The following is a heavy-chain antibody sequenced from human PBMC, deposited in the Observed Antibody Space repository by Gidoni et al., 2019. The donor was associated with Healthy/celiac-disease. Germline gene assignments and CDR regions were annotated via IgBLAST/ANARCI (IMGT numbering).Heavy chain of an antibody. Sequence: EVQLVEYGGGLVQPGGSLRLSCAASGFTFSSYSMNWVRQAPGKGLEWVSYISSSSSTIYYADSVKGRFTISRDNAKNSLYLQMNSLRAEDTAVYYCARGTTYYYDSSGYTWGQGTLVTVSS. V-gene: IGHV3-48*04. D-gene: IGHD3-22*01. CDR3: ARGTTYYYDSSGYT. CDR1: GFTFSSYS. J-gene: IGHJ4*02. CDR2: ISSSSSTI.